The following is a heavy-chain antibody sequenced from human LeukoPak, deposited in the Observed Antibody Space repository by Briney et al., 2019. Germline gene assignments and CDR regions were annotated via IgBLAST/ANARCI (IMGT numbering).Heavy chain of an antibody. CDR3: ARDRVVNDAFDI. Sequence: ASVKVSCKASGYTFTSYGISWARQAPGQGLEWMGWISAYNGNTNYAQKLQGRVTMTTDTSTSTAYMELRSLRSDDTAVYYCARDRVVNDAFDIWGQGTMVTVSS. V-gene: IGHV1-18*01. CDR1: GYTFTSYG. J-gene: IGHJ3*02. D-gene: IGHD2-15*01. CDR2: ISAYNGNT.